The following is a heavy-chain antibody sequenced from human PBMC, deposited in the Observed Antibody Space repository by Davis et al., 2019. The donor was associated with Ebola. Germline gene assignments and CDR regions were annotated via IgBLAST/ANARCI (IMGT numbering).Heavy chain of an antibody. Sequence: PSETLSLTCAVYGGSFSGYYWSWIRQPPGKGLEWIGEINHSGSTNYNPSLKSRVTISVDTSKNQFSLKLSSVTAADTAVYYCAGGQLGYCTGGVCYTGSSWFDPWGQGTLVTVSS. CDR2: INHSGST. CDR1: GGSFSGYY. D-gene: IGHD2-8*02. V-gene: IGHV4-34*01. J-gene: IGHJ5*02. CDR3: AGGQLGYCTGGVCYTGSSWFDP.